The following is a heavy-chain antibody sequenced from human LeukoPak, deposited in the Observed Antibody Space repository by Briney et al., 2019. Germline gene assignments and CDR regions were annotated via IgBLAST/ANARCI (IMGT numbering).Heavy chain of an antibody. CDR3: ARSLYSSGSTRSYYFDY. CDR1: GFTFSSYA. Sequence: GRSLRLSCAASGFTFSSYAMHWVRQAPGKGLEWVAVISYDGSNKYYADSVKGRFTISRDNSKNTLYLQMNSLRAEDTAVYYCARSLYSSGSTRSYYFDYWGQGTLVTVSS. D-gene: IGHD3-10*01. J-gene: IGHJ4*02. V-gene: IGHV3-30*04. CDR2: ISYDGSNK.